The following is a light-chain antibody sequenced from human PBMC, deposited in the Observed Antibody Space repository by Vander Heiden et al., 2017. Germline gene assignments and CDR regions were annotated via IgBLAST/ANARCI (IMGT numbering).Light chain of an antibody. CDR3: QQYNSYSSVT. CDR1: QSISSW. CDR2: KAS. J-gene: IGKJ1*01. V-gene: IGKV1-5*03. Sequence: DTQKTQSPSTLSASVVHRVTITCRASQSISSWLAWYQQKPGKAPKLLIYKASSLESGVPSRFSGSGSGTEFTLTISSLQPDDFAAYYCQQYNSYSSVTFGQGTKVEIK.